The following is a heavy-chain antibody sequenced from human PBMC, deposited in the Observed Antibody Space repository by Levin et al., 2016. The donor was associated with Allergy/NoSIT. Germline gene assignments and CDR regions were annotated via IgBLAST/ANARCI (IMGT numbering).Heavy chain of an antibody. V-gene: IGHV3-74*01. J-gene: IGHJ6*02. CDR2: FNSDGITT. Sequence: GESLKISCAASGFTFSNYWMHWVRQAPGKGLVWVSRFNSDGITTTYADSVKGRFTISRDNAKNTLYLQMNSLRAEDTAVYYCARGGFGSGTYYSYYYYGMDVWGQGTTVTVSS. CDR3: ARGGFGSGTYYSYYYYGMDV. CDR1: GFTFSNYW. D-gene: IGHD3-10*01.